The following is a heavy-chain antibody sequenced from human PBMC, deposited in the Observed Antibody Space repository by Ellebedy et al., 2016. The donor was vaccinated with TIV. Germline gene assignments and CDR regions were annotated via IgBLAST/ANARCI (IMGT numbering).Heavy chain of an antibody. V-gene: IGHV3-9*01. CDR3: AKTHDADTTDSYWSGHVGDFDY. J-gene: IGHJ4*02. Sequence: GGSLRLXXVASGFTFDDYAMNWVRQAPGKGLEWVSGISWNSYSIGYADSVNGRFTISRDNAKNSLYLQMNSLRTEDTAFYYCAKTHDADTTDSYWSGHVGDFDYWGQGTLVTVSS. D-gene: IGHD1-1*01. CDR1: GFTFDDYA. CDR2: ISWNSYSI.